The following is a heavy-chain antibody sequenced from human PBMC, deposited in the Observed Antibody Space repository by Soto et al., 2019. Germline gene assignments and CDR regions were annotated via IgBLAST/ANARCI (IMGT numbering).Heavy chain of an antibody. D-gene: IGHD1-26*01. V-gene: IGHV1-69*13. Sequence: GASVKVSCKASGGTFSICAISWVRQAPGQGLEWMGGIIPIFGTANYAQKFQGRVTITADESTSTAYMELSSLRSEDTAVYYCARGYSGSRDDAFDIWGQGTMVTVSS. CDR1: GGTFSICA. CDR2: IIPIFGTA. CDR3: ARGYSGSRDDAFDI. J-gene: IGHJ3*02.